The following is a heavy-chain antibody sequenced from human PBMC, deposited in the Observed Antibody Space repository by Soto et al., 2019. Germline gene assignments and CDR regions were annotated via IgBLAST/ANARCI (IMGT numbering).Heavy chain of an antibody. J-gene: IGHJ2*01. CDR1: GFTFSSYG. V-gene: IGHV3-33*01. Sequence: QVQLVESGGGVVQPGRSLRLSCAASGFTFSSYGMHWVRQAPGKGLEWVAVIWYDGSNKYYADSVKGRFTISRDNSKNTLYLQMNSLRAEDTAVYYCAWEVGAINWYFDLWGRGTLVTVSS. CDR3: AWEVGAINWYFDL. D-gene: IGHD1-26*01. CDR2: IWYDGSNK.